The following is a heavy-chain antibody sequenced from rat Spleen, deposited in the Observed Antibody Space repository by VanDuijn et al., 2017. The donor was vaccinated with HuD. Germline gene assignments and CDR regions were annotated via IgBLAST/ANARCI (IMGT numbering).Heavy chain of an antibody. CDR3: ARYVLASTVFDY. CDR1: GYSITSNY. V-gene: IGHV3-1*01. Sequence: EVQLQESGPGLVKPSQSLSLTCSVTGYSITSNYWGWIRKFPGNKMEWIGHISYSGSTSYNPSLKSRISITRDTSKNQFFLQLNSVTTEETATYYCARYVLASTVFDYWGQGVMVTVSS. D-gene: IGHD1-1*01. CDR2: ISYSGST. J-gene: IGHJ2*01.